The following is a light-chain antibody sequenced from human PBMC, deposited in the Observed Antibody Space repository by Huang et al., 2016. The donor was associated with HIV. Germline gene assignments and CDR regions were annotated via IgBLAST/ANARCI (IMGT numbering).Light chain of an antibody. J-gene: IGKJ1*01. CDR1: QSVSSS. V-gene: IGKV3-11*01. CDR3: QQRSNWPRT. Sequence: EIVLTQSPATLSLSPGERATLSCRASQSVSSSLAGYQQKPGPPPRLLIYDASDRATGIPARFSGSGSGKDFTLTISSLEPEDFAVYYCQQRSNWPRTFGQGTKVEIK. CDR2: DAS.